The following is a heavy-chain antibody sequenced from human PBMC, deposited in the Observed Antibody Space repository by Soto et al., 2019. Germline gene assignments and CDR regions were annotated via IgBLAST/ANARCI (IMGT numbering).Heavy chain of an antibody. CDR2: TYYRSRWSF. D-gene: IGHD3-10*01. CDR1: GDSVSSNSCA. Sequence: SQTLSLPGVISGDSVSSNSCACNWIRQSPSRGLEWLGRTYYRSRWSFDYALSVKSRLTIDPDTSKNQFSLHLDSLTPEDTAVYYCAGVTWLRGMDIWGQGTPVTVSS. CDR3: AGVTWLRGMDI. J-gene: IGHJ6*02. V-gene: IGHV6-1*01.